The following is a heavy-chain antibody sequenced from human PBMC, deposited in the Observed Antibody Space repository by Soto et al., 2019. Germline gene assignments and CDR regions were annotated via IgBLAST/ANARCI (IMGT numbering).Heavy chain of an antibody. CDR1: GFTFSDYY. CDR2: IVSSGTTI. CDR3: ARDMGPIVGAYYYYAMDV. J-gene: IGHJ6*02. V-gene: IGHV3-11*01. Sequence: QVQLVESGGGLVKPGGSLRLSCAASGFTFSDYYMSWIRQAPGKGLEWVSYIVSSGTTIYYADSVKGRFTISRDNXKXSXXLQMNSLRAEDTAVYYCARDMGPIVGAYYYYAMDVWGQGTTVTVSS. D-gene: IGHD1-26*01.